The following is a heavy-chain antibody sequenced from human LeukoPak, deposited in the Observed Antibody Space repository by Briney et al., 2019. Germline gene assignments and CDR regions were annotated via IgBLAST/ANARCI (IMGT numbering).Heavy chain of an antibody. CDR1: GFTFSSYS. CDR2: ISSSSSYI. Sequence: GGSLRLSCAASGFTFSSYSMNWVRQAPGKGLEWVSSISSSSSYIYYADSVKGRLTISRDNAKNSLYLQMNSLRAEDTAVYYCARGYYDILTGYYRELDYWGQGTLVTVSS. V-gene: IGHV3-21*01. J-gene: IGHJ4*02. CDR3: ARGYYDILTGYYRELDY. D-gene: IGHD3-9*01.